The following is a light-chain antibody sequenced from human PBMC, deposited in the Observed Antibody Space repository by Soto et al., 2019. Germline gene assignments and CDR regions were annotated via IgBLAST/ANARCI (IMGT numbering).Light chain of an antibody. CDR1: QSVSSS. J-gene: IGKJ1*01. CDR3: QQYGVSPST. V-gene: IGKV3-20*01. Sequence: EIVLTQSPGTLSLSPGERATLSCRASQSVSSSLAWYQQKPGQAPRLLIYGTSNRATAIPDRFSGSGSGADFTLTISRLEPEDVALYYCQQYGVSPSTFGPGTRVEI. CDR2: GTS.